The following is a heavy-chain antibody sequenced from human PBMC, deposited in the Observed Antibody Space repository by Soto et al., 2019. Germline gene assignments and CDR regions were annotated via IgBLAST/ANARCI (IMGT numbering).Heavy chain of an antibody. Sequence: SETLSLTCTVSGGSISSSSYYWGWIRQPTGKGLEWIGSIYYSGSTYYNPSLKSRVTISVDTSKNQFSLKLSSVTAADTAVYYCARVRYLVWLLNSWFDPWGQGTLGTVST. CDR1: GGSISSSSYY. CDR2: IYYSGST. CDR3: ARVRYLVWLLNSWFDP. J-gene: IGHJ5*02. V-gene: IGHV4-39*01. D-gene: IGHD3-9*01.